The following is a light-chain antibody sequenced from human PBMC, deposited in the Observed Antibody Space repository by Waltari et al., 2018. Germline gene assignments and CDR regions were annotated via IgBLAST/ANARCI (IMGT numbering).Light chain of an antibody. CDR2: DVS. CDR1: SNDVGGYNS. J-gene: IGLJ2*01. CDR3: SSQSSNDVVL. Sequence: QSALTQPASVSGSPGQSVTIFCAGTSNDVGGYNSVSWYQEHPGQPPRVIIYDVSDRPAGVSYRCSGSKSGNTASLTISGLQAEDEADYYCSSQSSNDVVLFGGGTKLTVL. V-gene: IGLV2-14*01.